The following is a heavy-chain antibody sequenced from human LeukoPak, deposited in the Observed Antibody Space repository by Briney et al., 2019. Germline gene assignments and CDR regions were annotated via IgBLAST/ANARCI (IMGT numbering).Heavy chain of an antibody. CDR3: ARQNLVVVYTWLDP. J-gene: IGHJ5*02. CDR2: IIPIFGTA. CDR1: GGTFSSYA. Sequence: ASVKVSCKASGGTFSSYAISWVRQAPGQGLEWMGMIIPIFGTANYAQKFQGRVTITTDESTSTAYMELSSLRSEDTAVYYCARQNLVVVYTWLDPWGQGTLVTVSS. V-gene: IGHV1-69*05. D-gene: IGHD2-15*01.